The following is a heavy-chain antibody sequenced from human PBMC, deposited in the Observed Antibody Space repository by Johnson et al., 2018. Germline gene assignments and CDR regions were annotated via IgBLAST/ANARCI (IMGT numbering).Heavy chain of an antibody. J-gene: IGHJ3*02. CDR1: GGSISTYY. CDR3: ARGGYSRDAFDI. V-gene: IGHV4-59*01. CDR2: IYYSGST. D-gene: IGHD6-13*01. Sequence: QVQLQESGPGLVKPSETLSLTCTVSGGSISTYYWTWIRQPPGKGLEWIGYIYYSGSTNYNPSLKSRVTISVDPSKNQFSLKLTSVTAADPAVYYCARGGYSRDAFDIWGQGTMVTVSS.